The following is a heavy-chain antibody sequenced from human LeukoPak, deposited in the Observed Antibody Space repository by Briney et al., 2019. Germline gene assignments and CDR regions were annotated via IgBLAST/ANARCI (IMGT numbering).Heavy chain of an antibody. CDR2: ISISSSTI. J-gene: IGHJ4*02. Sequence: GGSLRLSCAASGFTFSSYSMNWVRQAPGKGLEWVSYISISSSTIYYADSVKGRFTISRDNSKNTLYLQMNSLRAEDTAVYYCAKGVGYCSGGSCQQFDYWGQGTLVTVSS. V-gene: IGHV3-48*01. D-gene: IGHD2-15*01. CDR3: AKGVGYCSGGSCQQFDY. CDR1: GFTFSSYS.